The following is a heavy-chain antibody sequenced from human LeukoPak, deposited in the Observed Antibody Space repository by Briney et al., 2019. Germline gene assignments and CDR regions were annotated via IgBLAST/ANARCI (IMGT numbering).Heavy chain of an antibody. D-gene: IGHD3-10*01. CDR2: IYYSGST. V-gene: IGHV4-59*08. CDR3: ATYAWPGAPLN. Sequence: SETLSLTCTVSGVFISSYYWNWIRQPPGKGLEWIGYIYYSGSTNYYPSLRSRVTISVDTSKNQFSLKLSSVTAADSAVYYCATYAWPGAPLNWGQGTLVTVSS. CDR1: GVFISSYY. J-gene: IGHJ4*02.